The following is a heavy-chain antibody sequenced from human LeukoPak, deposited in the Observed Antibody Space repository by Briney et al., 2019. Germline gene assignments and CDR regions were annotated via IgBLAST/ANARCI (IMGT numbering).Heavy chain of an antibody. D-gene: IGHD3-10*01. V-gene: IGHV4-59*01. Sequence: SETLSLTCTVSGGSISSYYWSWIRQPAGKGLEWIGYIYYSGSTNYNPSLKSRVTISVDTSKNQFSLKLSSVTAADTAVYYCARGPYYYGSGSYFDFLYYFDYWGQGTLVTVSS. CDR3: ARGPYYYGSGSYFDFLYYFDY. CDR2: IYYSGST. J-gene: IGHJ4*02. CDR1: GGSISSYY.